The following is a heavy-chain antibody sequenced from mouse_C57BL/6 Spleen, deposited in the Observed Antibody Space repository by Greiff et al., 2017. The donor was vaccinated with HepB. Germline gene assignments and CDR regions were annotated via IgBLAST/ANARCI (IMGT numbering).Heavy chain of an antibody. Sequence: QVQLQQPGAELVRPGTSVKLSCKASGYTFTSYWMHWVKQRPGQGLEWIGVIDPSDSYTNYNQKFKGKATLTVDTSSSTAYMQLSSLTSEDSAVYYCARWDSNYAMDYWGQVTSVTVSS. D-gene: IGHD2-5*01. CDR2: IDPSDSYT. J-gene: IGHJ4*01. CDR1: GYTFTSYW. V-gene: IGHV1-59*01. CDR3: ARWDSNYAMDY.